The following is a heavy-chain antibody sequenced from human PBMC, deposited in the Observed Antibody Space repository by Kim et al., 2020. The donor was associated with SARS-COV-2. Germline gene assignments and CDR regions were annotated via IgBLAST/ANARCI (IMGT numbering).Heavy chain of an antibody. D-gene: IGHD5-12*01. CDR3: ARGEDGYNLRGPHFPDY. Sequence: GGSLRLSCAASGFTFSSYSMNWVRQAPGKGLEWVSSISSSSSYIYYADSVKGRFTISRDNAKNSLYLQMNSLRAEDTAVYYCARGEDGYNLRGPHFPDYWGQGTLVTVSS. V-gene: IGHV3-21*04. CDR1: GFTFSSYS. J-gene: IGHJ4*02. CDR2: ISSSSSYI.